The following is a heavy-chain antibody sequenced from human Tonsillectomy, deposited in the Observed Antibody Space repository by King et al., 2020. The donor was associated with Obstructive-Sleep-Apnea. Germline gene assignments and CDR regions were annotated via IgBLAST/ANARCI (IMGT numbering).Heavy chain of an antibody. CDR3: ARERPGYSSSWYDY. V-gene: IGHV3-21*01. Sequence: VQLVESGGGLVKPGGSLRLSLAASGFTFSSYSMNWVRQAPGKGLEWVSSISSSSSYIYYADSVKGRFTISRDNAKNSLYLQMNSLRAEDTAVYYCARERPGYSSSWYDYWGQGTLVTVSS. CDR1: GFTFSSYS. CDR2: ISSSSSYI. J-gene: IGHJ4*02. D-gene: IGHD6-13*01.